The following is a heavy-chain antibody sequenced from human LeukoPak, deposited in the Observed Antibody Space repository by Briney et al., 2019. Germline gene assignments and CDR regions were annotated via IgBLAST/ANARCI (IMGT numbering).Heavy chain of an antibody. CDR1: GGSISSGSYY. Sequence: SETLSLTCTVSGGSISSGSYYWSWIRQPAGKGLEWIGRIYTSGSTNYNPSLKSRVTISVDTSKNQFSLKLSSVTAADTAVYYCARGGGSGWYCDYWGQGTLVTVSS. V-gene: IGHV4-61*02. D-gene: IGHD6-19*01. CDR3: ARGGGSGWYCDY. J-gene: IGHJ4*02. CDR2: IYTSGST.